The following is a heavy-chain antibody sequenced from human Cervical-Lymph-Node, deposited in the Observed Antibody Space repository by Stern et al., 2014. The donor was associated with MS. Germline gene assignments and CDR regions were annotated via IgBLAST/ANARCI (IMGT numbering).Heavy chain of an antibody. CDR2: MSGSGGGT. CDR1: GFTFSSYA. V-gene: IGHV3-23*04. Sequence: EVQLVESGGGLVQPGGSLRLSCAASGFTFSSYAMSWVRQAPGKGLEWVSAMSGSGGGTYYADSVKGRFTISRDNSKNTLYLQKNSLRTEDTAVYFCANNIVATQDCDYWGQGTLVTVSS. CDR3: ANNIVATQDCDY. D-gene: IGHD5-12*01. J-gene: IGHJ4*02.